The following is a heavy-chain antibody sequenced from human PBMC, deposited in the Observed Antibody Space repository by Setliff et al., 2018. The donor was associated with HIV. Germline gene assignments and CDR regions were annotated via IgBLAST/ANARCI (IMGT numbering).Heavy chain of an antibody. V-gene: IGHV4-38-2*02. CDR3: AKDRSGSYRTFDY. D-gene: IGHD1-26*01. J-gene: IGHJ4*02. Sequence: SETLSLTCDVSGYSISSGYYWGWIRQPPGKGLEWIGSVYYSGSTYYNPSLKSRVTISMDTSKNQFSLKLNSVTAADTAVYYCAKDRSGSYRTFDYWGPGILVTVSS. CDR1: GYSISSGYY. CDR2: VYYSGST.